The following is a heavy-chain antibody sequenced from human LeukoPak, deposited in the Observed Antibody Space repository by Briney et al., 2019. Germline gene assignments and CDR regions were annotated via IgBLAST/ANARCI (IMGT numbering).Heavy chain of an antibody. CDR1: GYTFTSYG. CDR2: ISAYNGNT. CDR3: ATQSCSSTSCYPYWVDY. Sequence: ASVKVSCTASGYTFTSYGISWVRQAPGQGLEWMGWISAYNGNTNYAQKLQGRVTMTTDTSTSTAYMELRSLRSDDTAVYYCATQSCSSTSCYPYWVDYWGQGTLVTVSS. V-gene: IGHV1-18*01. D-gene: IGHD2-2*01. J-gene: IGHJ4*02.